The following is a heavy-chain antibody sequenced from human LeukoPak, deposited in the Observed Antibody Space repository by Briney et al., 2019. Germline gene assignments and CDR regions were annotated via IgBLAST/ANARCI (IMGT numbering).Heavy chain of an antibody. CDR1: GFTFSNAW. Sequence: GSLRLSCAASGFTFSNAWMSWVRQAPGKGLEWVGRIKSKTDGGTTDYAAPVKGRFTISRDDSKNTLYLQMNSLKTEDTAVYYCTTASDDFWSGYSDYWGQGTLVTVSS. CDR3: TTASDDFWSGYSDY. V-gene: IGHV3-15*01. D-gene: IGHD3-3*01. J-gene: IGHJ4*02. CDR2: IKSKTDGGTT.